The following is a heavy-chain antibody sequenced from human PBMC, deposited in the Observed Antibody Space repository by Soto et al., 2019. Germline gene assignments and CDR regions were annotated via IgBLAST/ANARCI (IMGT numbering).Heavy chain of an antibody. CDR1: AYSIRSSNW. V-gene: IGHV4-28*01. CDR3: ARSGYSYGPNPLLY. Sequence: SETLSLTCAVSAYSIRSSNWWGWIRQPPGKGLEWIGYIYYSGSTYYNPSLKSRVTISVDTSKNQFSLKLSSVTAADTAVYYCARSGYSYGPNPLLYWGQGTLVTVSS. D-gene: IGHD5-18*01. J-gene: IGHJ4*02. CDR2: IYYSGST.